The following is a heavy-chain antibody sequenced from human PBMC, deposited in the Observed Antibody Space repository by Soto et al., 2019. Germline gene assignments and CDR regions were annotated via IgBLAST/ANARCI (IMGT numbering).Heavy chain of an antibody. CDR3: ARFNYGAIVG. Sequence: QVQLVESGGGVVQPGRSLRLSCAASGFTFSSYGLHWVRQAPGKGLEWVAVIWYDGSNKYYADSVKGRFTISRDNSKNTLYLQMNSLRAEDTAVYYCARFNYGAIVGWGQGTLVTVST. J-gene: IGHJ4*02. CDR1: GFTFSSYG. CDR2: IWYDGSNK. D-gene: IGHD4-17*01. V-gene: IGHV3-33*01.